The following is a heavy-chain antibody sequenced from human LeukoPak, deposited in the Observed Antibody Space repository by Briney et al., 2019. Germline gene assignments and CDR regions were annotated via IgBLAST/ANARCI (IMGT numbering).Heavy chain of an antibody. CDR3: AKPVAGTGYFDY. D-gene: IGHD6-19*01. CDR1: GFTFSSYW. V-gene: IGHV3-23*01. J-gene: IGHJ4*02. Sequence: GGSLRLSCAVSGFTFSSYWMHWVRQAPGKGLGWVSTISGSGGSTYYADSVKGRFTISRDNSKNTLYLQMNSLRAEDTAVYYCAKPVAGTGYFDYWGQGTLVTVSS. CDR2: ISGSGGST.